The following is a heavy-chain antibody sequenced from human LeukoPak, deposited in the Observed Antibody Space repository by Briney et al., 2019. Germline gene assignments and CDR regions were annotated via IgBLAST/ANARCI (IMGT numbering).Heavy chain of an antibody. CDR1: GFTFRDYH. D-gene: IGHD6-13*01. Sequence: PGGSLRLSCAASGFTFRDYHMSWIRQAPGKGLEWVAYIVGSSSYTNYADSVKGRFTISRDSGENSLYLQMNSLRAEDTAVYYCAREDGYSSSWYSDYWGQGTLVTVSS. CDR3: AREDGYSSSWYSDY. J-gene: IGHJ4*02. CDR2: IVGSSSYT. V-gene: IGHV3-11*05.